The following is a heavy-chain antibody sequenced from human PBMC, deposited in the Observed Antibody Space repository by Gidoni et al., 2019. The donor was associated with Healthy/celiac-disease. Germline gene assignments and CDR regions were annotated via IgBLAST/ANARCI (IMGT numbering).Heavy chain of an antibody. Sequence: EVQLVESGGGLVKPGGSLRLSCAASGFTFSNAWMSWVRQAPGKGLEWVGRIKSKTDGGTTDYAAPVKGRFTISRDDSKNTLYLQMNSLKTEDTAVYYCTTEVVTAIRGFDYWGQGTLVTVSS. D-gene: IGHD2-21*02. CDR2: IKSKTDGGTT. CDR3: TTEVVTAIRGFDY. V-gene: IGHV3-15*01. CDR1: GFTFSNAW. J-gene: IGHJ4*02.